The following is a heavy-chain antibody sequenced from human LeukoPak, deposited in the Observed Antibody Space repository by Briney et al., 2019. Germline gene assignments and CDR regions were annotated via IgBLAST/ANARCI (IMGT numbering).Heavy chain of an antibody. Sequence: SETLSLTCTVSGGSISSSSYYWGWIRQPPGKGLEWIGSIYYSGSTYYNPSLKSRVTISVDTSKNQFSLKLSSVTAADTAVYYCARGGVSSPRIQPYYYYMDVWGKGTTVTVSS. CDR2: IYYSGST. V-gene: IGHV4-39*07. CDR3: ARGGVSSPRIQPYYYYMDV. J-gene: IGHJ6*03. CDR1: GGSISSSSYY. D-gene: IGHD5-18*01.